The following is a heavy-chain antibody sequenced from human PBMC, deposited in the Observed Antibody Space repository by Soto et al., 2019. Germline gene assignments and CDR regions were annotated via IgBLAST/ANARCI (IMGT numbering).Heavy chain of an antibody. J-gene: IGHJ4*02. CDR2: ISWNSGSI. D-gene: IGHD1-7*01. V-gene: IGHV3-9*01. CDR1: GFTFDDYA. Sequence: GGSLRLSCAASGFTFDDYAMHWVRQAPGKGLEWVSGISWNSGSIGYADSVKGRFTISRDNAKNSLYLQMNSLRAEDTALYYCAKDMAGTTYLFDYWGQGTLVTVSS. CDR3: AKDMAGTTYLFDY.